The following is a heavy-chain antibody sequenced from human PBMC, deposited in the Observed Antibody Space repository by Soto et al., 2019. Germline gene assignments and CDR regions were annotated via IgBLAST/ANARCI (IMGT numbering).Heavy chain of an antibody. Sequence: LRLSCAASGFTVSSNHMSWLRQAPGKGLEWVSLIYSGGSTSYADSVKGRFTISRDNSKNTLYLQMNSLRAEDTAVYYCAIRRGYSGYDSAFDIWGQGTMVTV. CDR3: AIRRGYSGYDSAFDI. J-gene: IGHJ3*02. CDR2: IYSGGST. V-gene: IGHV3-53*01. CDR1: GFTVSSNH. D-gene: IGHD5-12*01.